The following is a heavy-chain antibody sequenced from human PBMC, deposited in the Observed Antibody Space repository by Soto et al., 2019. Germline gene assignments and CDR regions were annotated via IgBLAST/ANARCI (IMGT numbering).Heavy chain of an antibody. CDR3: AKGLAAAGKAPDY. J-gene: IGHJ4*02. Sequence: PGGSLRLSCAAPGFTFSSYGMHWVRQAPGKGLEWVAVISYDGSNKYYADSVKGRFTISRDNSKNTLYLQMNSPRAEDTAVYYCAKGLAAAGKAPDYWGQGTLVTVSS. D-gene: IGHD6-13*01. V-gene: IGHV3-30*18. CDR1: GFTFSSYG. CDR2: ISYDGSNK.